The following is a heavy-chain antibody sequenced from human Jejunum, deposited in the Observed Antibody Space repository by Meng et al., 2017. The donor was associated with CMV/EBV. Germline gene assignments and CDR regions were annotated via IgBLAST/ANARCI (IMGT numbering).Heavy chain of an antibody. J-gene: IGHJ4*02. D-gene: IGHD3-3*01. V-gene: IGHV1-8*01. CDR3: ARGFRFRSGYHSSPLDY. CDR2: MNPNSGDA. Sequence: FTSDDVYWVRQATGQGLEWMGWMNPNSGDADSAQKFQGRVTMTGNTSINTAYMELSSLRSEDAALYYCARGFRFRSGYHSSPLDYWGQGALVTVSS. CDR1: FTSDD.